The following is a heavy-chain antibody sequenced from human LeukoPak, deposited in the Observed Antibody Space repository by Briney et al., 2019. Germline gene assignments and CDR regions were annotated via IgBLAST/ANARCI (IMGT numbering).Heavy chain of an antibody. D-gene: IGHD6-13*01. CDR3: ARAQSLTAPAGTFANS. CDR1: GYTFTGYF. J-gene: IGHJ4*02. Sequence: GASMKVSCKASGYTFTGYFLHWVRRAPGQGFEWMGWINPNSGDTSYTQTFQGRVTMTRDTSISTAYMELSSLRSDDTAVYYCARAQSLTAPAGTFANSWGQGTLVTVSS. CDR2: INPNSGDT. V-gene: IGHV1-2*02.